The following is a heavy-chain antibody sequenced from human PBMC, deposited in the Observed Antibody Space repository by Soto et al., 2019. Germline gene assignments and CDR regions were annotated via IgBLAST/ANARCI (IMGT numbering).Heavy chain of an antibody. CDR2: ISSSGSTL. CDR3: ARVSAIRWFDP. J-gene: IGHJ5*02. CDR1: GFTFSSYE. Sequence: GGSLRLSCAASGFTFSSYEMNWVRQAPGKGLEWVSYISSSGSTLYYADSVKGRFTISRDNAKNSLYLQMNSLRAEDTAVYYCARVSAIRWFDPWGQGTLVTVSS. V-gene: IGHV3-48*03. D-gene: IGHD2-21*02.